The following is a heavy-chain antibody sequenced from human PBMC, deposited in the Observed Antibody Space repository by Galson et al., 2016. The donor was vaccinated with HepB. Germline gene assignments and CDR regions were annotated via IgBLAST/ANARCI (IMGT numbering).Heavy chain of an antibody. CDR1: GFTLSTRYN. CDR2: ISGSRSYI. Sequence: SLRLSCAAFGFTLSTRYNMNWVRQALGKGLEWVASISGSRSYIIYADSVKGRFTISRDDAKNSLYRQMNSLRVEDTAVYYCARASTWIPSLDYWGQGSLVTVSS. D-gene: IGHD5-12*01. J-gene: IGHJ4*02. CDR3: ARASTWIPSLDY. V-gene: IGHV3-21*06.